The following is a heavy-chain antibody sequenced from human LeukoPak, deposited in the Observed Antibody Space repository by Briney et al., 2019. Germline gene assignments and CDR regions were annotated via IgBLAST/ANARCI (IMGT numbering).Heavy chain of an antibody. V-gene: IGHV4-59*01. CDR3: ATAGRVGITGTVLDY. CDR2: IDYSGST. CDR1: GASISHYY. Sequence: SETLSLTCAVSGASISHYYWSWIRQPPGKGLEWIGYIDYSGSTNYNPSLKSRVTISVDTSKTQFSLKLGSVTAADTAVYYCATAGRVGITGTVLDYWGQGTLVTVSS. J-gene: IGHJ4*02. D-gene: IGHD1-20*01.